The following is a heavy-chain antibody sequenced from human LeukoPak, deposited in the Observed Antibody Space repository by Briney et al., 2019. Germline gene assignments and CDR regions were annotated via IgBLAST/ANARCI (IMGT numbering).Heavy chain of an antibody. V-gene: IGHV3-23*01. CDR2: ISDNGGGT. D-gene: IGHD4/OR15-4a*01. CDR1: GFIFRNYA. Sequence: GGSLRLSCVASGFIFRNYAMSWVRQAPGEGLEWVSGISDNGGGTYYADSVKGRFTISRDNSKNMLYLQMNSLRAEDTAVYYCAKESGALGAPLYDYWGQGILVTVSS. CDR3: AKESGALGAPLYDY. J-gene: IGHJ4*02.